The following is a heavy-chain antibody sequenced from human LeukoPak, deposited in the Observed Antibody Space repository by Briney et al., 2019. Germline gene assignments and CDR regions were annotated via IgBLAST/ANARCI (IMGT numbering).Heavy chain of an antibody. D-gene: IGHD2-2*01. CDR2: ISYDGFNK. CDR1: GFTFSNFA. Sequence: GRSLRLSCAASGFTFSNFAMHWVRQAPGKGLEWVTTISYDGFNKYFADSVKGRFTISRDNSKNTLYLEMSSLRADDTALYYCAREGYCSTTSCYLVNYWGQGTLVTVSS. V-gene: IGHV3-30-3*01. J-gene: IGHJ4*02. CDR3: AREGYCSTTSCYLVNY.